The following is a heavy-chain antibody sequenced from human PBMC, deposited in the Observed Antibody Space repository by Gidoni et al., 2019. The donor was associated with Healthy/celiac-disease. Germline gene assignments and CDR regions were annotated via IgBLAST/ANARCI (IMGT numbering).Heavy chain of an antibody. CDR2: IYYSGST. CDR1: GGSISSYY. J-gene: IGHJ4*02. V-gene: IGHV4-59*01. CDR3: ARDGSWLDY. D-gene: IGHD6-13*01. Sequence: QVQLQESGPELVKPSDTLSLTCTVSGGSISSYYWIWLRQPPGKGLEWIGYIYYSGSTTYKPSLKSRVNISVETSKNQFSLKLSSVTAADTAVYYCARDGSWLDYWGQGTLVTVSA.